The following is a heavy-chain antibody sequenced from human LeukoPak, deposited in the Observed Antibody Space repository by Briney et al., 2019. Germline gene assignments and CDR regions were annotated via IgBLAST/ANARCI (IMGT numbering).Heavy chain of an antibody. J-gene: IGHJ4*02. CDR1: GYTLSDYY. V-gene: IGHV1-2*02. D-gene: IGHD1-1*01. Sequence: ASVKVSCKTSGYTLSDYYIHWIRQAPGQGLEWVGWINPNSGGTNYAQKFQGRVTMTRDTSISTAHMELRRLRSDDTAVYYCARGKDWNDIDYWGQGTLVTVSS. CDR2: INPNSGGT. CDR3: ARGKDWNDIDY.